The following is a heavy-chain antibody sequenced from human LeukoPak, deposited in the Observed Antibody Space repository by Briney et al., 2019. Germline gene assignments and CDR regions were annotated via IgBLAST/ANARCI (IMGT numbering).Heavy chain of an antibody. J-gene: IGHJ5*02. D-gene: IGHD4-17*01. CDR2: ISDSGST. V-gene: IGHV4-59*01. CDR1: GGSTAVNY. CDR3: ARFFRGAVTSSWFDP. Sequence: PSETLSLTCTVSGGSTAVNYWSWIRQPPGKGLEWIGYISDSGSTNYNPSLKSRVTMSVDSSNTEFSLRLNSVTAADTAVYYCARFFRGAVTSSWFDPWGQGTLVTVSS.